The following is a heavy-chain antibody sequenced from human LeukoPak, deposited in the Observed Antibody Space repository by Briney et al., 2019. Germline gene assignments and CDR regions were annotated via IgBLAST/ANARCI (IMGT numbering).Heavy chain of an antibody. J-gene: IGHJ4*02. D-gene: IGHD2-21*01. CDR2: IYHSGST. V-gene: IGHV4-38-2*01. CDR1: GYSISSGYY. CDR3: ARHSADCGGDCWAFDY. Sequence: SETLSLTCAVSGYSISSGYYWGWTRQPPGKGLEWIGSIYHSGSTYYNPSLKSRVAISVDTSKNQFSLKVNSVTAADTAVYSCARHSADCGGDCWAFDYWGQGTLVTVSS.